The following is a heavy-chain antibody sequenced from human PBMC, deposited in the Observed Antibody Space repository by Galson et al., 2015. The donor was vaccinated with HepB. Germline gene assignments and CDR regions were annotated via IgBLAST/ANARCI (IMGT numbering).Heavy chain of an antibody. CDR3: ARVGGYSYGPHYFDY. Sequence: TLSLTCTVSRGSITTGGYYWTWVRQHPGKGLECIGYIDYSGSTYYNPSLKSRLIISADTSKSQFSLKLSSVTAADPAVYYCARVGGYSYGPHYFDYWGQGSLVIVSS. CDR1: RGSITTGGYY. D-gene: IGHD5-18*01. V-gene: IGHV4-31*03. J-gene: IGHJ4*02. CDR2: IDYSGST.